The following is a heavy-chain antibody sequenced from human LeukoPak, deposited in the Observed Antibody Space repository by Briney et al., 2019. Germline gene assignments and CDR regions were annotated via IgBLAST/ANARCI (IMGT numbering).Heavy chain of an antibody. CDR1: GFTFDDYA. CDR3: AKAREIGYSSSWYVIDY. Sequence: GGSLRLSCAASGFTFDDYAMQWVRQAPGKGLEWVSGISWNSGSIGYADSVKGRFTISRDNAKNSLYLQMNSLRAEDTALYYCAKAREIGYSSSWYVIDYWGQGTLVTVSS. D-gene: IGHD6-13*01. J-gene: IGHJ4*02. V-gene: IGHV3-9*01. CDR2: ISWNSGSI.